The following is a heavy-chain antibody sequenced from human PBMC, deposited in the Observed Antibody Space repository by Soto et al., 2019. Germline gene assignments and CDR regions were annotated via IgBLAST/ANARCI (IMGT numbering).Heavy chain of an antibody. CDR3: AKRLTTVTTVFDY. V-gene: IGHV3-23*01. D-gene: IGHD4-17*01. CDR2: ISGSGGST. CDR1: GLTSSTYA. Sequence: LRLSCAASGLTSSTYAMSWVRQAPGKGLEWVSGISGSGGSTYYADSVKGRFTISRDNSKNMLYLQMNSLRAEDTAVYYCAKRLTTVTTVFDYWGQGTLVTVSS. J-gene: IGHJ4*02.